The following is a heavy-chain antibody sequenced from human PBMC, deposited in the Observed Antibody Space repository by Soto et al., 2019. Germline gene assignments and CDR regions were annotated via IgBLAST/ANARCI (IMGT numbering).Heavy chain of an antibody. V-gene: IGHV4-4*02. Sequence: PSETLSLTCEVSGGSIRSSNWWTWVRQPPGRGLEWIGKIFQSGSTIYDPSLQSRVTISLDKSKNQFSLKLTSVTAADTAIYYCARDLHPSYANAPSGFDTWGQGTLVTVSS. CDR3: ARDLHPSYANAPSGFDT. CDR2: IFQSGST. CDR1: GGSIRSSNW. J-gene: IGHJ5*02. D-gene: IGHD2-2*01.